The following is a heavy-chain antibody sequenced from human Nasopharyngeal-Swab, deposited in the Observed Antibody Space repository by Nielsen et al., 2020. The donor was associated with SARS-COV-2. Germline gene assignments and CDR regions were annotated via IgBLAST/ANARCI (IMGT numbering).Heavy chain of an antibody. D-gene: IGHD4-17*01. V-gene: IGHV3-30*01. J-gene: IGHJ4*02. CDR1: GVTLSRNG. CDR2: VSHDGRTE. Sequence: GGSLRLSCAASGVTLSRNGMHWVRRAPGRGIEWEEVVSHDGRTEDFADSVKGRFTISRDLFKSTVYLQLNSLRVDDTAEYYCTKDGPPNYGTWEYWGQVTQVTVSS. CDR3: TKDGPPNYGTWEY.